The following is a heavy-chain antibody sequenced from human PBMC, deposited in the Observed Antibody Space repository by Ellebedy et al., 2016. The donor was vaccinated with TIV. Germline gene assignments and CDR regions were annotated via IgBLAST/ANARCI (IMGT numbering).Heavy chain of an antibody. V-gene: IGHV3-33*08. CDR1: GFTFSSYG. J-gene: IGHJ6*02. CDR3: ARYSGSGTYYRNGMDV. Sequence: GESLKISCAASGFTFSSYGMHWVRQAPGKGLEWVAVIWYDGSNKYYADSVKGRFTISRDNSKNTLYLQMNSLRAEDTAVYYCARYSGSGTYYRNGMDVWGQGTTVTVSS. CDR2: IWYDGSNK. D-gene: IGHD3-10*01.